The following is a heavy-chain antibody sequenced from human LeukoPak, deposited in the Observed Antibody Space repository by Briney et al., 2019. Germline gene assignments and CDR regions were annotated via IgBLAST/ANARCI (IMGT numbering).Heavy chain of an antibody. CDR2: INHSGST. J-gene: IGHJ4*02. Sequence: PSETLSLTCAVYGGSFSGYYWSWIRQPPGKGLEWIGEINHSGSTNYNPSLKSRVTISVDTSKNQFSLKLSSVTAADTAVYYCARVLSYSSGWYHALDYWGQGTLVTVSS. V-gene: IGHV4-34*01. CDR3: ARVLSYSSGWYHALDY. D-gene: IGHD6-19*01. CDR1: GGSFSGYY.